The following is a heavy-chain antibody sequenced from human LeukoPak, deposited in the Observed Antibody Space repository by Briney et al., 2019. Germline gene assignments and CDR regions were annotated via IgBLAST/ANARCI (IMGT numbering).Heavy chain of an antibody. V-gene: IGHV1-18*01. J-gene: IGHJ4*02. CDR2: ISAYNGNT. D-gene: IGHD3-10*01. CDR1: GYTFTSYG. Sequence: GASVTVSCKASGYTFTSYGISWVRQAPGQGLEWMGWISAYNGNTNYAQKLQGRVTVTTDTSTSTAYMELRSLRSDDTAVYYCARDPLWFGEFKQFDYWGQGTLVTVSS. CDR3: ARDPLWFGEFKQFDY.